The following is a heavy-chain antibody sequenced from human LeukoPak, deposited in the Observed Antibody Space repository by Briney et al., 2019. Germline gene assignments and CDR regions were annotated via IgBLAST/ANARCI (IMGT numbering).Heavy chain of an antibody. V-gene: IGHV3-74*01. CDR3: ATDRGWRTSGYYLYYFEY. J-gene: IGHJ4*02. CDR1: GFTFSNYW. CDR2: IKSDGSST. D-gene: IGHD3-3*01. Sequence: GGSLRLSCAASGFTFSNYWMHWVRQAPGKGLVWVSHIKSDGSSTSYADSVKGRFTISRDNAKNTLYLQMNSLRAEDTAVYYCATDRGWRTSGYYLYYFEYWGQGTLVTYSS.